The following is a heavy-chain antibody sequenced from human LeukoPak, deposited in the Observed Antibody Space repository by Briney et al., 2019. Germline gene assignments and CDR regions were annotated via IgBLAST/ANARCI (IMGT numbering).Heavy chain of an antibody. CDR2: TNHSGST. Sequence: SETLSLTCAVYGGSFSGYYWSWIRQPPGKGLEWIGETNHSGSTNYNPSLKSRVTISVDTSKNQFPLKLSSVTAADTAVYYCARRKAYYYGSGSYSGYYYYYYMDVWGKGTTVTVSS. CDR3: ARRKAYYYGSGSYSGYYYYYYMDV. D-gene: IGHD3-10*01. CDR1: GGSFSGYY. J-gene: IGHJ6*03. V-gene: IGHV4-34*01.